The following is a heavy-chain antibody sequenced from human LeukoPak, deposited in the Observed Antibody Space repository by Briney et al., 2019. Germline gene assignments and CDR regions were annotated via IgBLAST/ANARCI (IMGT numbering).Heavy chain of an antibody. CDR2: IIPILGTA. D-gene: IGHD2-8*01. J-gene: IGHJ4*02. CDR1: GGTFSSYA. V-gene: IGHV1-69*13. Sequence: ASVKVSCKASGGTFSSYAISWVRQAPGQGLEWMGGIIPILGTANYAQKFQGRVTITADESTSTAYMELSSLRSEDTAVYYCASLGMVYARRGYFDYWGQGTLVTVSS. CDR3: ASLGMVYARRGYFDY.